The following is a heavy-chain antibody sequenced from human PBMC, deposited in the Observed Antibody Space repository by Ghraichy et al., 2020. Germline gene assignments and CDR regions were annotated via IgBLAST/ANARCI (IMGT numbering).Heavy chain of an antibody. V-gene: IGHV4-61*01. D-gene: IGHD3-22*01. J-gene: IGHJ1*01. CDR2: IYCSGST. Sequence: SETLSLTCTVSGGSVSSGSYYWSWIRQPPGKGLEWIGYIYCSGSTNYNPSLKSRVTISVDTSKNQFSLKLSSVTAADTAVYYCARDYYDSSGYPLVSWGQGTLVTVSS. CDR3: ARDYYDSSGYPLVS. CDR1: GGSVSSGSYY.